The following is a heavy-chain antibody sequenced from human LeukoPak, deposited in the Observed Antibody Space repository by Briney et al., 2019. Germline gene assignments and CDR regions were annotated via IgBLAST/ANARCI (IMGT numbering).Heavy chain of an antibody. J-gene: IGHJ4*02. CDR1: GYTLSELS. Sequence: ASVKVSCKVSGYTLSELSMHWVRQAPGKGLEWMGGFDSEDGETIYAQKFQGRVTMTEDTSTDTAYMELSSLRSEDTAVYYCATAPTESIAAAGYFDYWGQGTWSPSPQ. D-gene: IGHD6-13*01. V-gene: IGHV1-24*01. CDR3: ATAPTESIAAAGYFDY. CDR2: FDSEDGET.